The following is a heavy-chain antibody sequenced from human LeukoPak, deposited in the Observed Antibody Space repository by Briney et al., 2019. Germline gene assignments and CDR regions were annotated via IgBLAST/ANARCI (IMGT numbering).Heavy chain of an antibody. CDR3: AREATFLIQLWSNPGAYPLDY. CDR2: ISSSSSYI. CDR1: GFTFSSYS. V-gene: IGHV3-21*01. J-gene: IGHJ4*02. Sequence: PGGSLRLSCAASGFTFSSYSMNWVRQAPGKGLEWVSSISSSSSYIYYADSVKGRFTISRDNAKNSLYLQMNSLRAEDTAVYYCAREATFLIQLWSNPGAYPLDYWGQGTLVTVSS. D-gene: IGHD5-18*01.